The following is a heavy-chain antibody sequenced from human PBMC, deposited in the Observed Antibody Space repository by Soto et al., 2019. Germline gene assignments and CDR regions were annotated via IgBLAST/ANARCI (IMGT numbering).Heavy chain of an antibody. CDR3: ARDYAGCFDY. CDR2: IYYSGST. Sequence: QVQLQESGPGLVKPSQTLSLTCTVSGGSIRSGSYYWSWIRQHPGKGLEWIGYIYYSGSTYYNPSLKRRVSISVATSKHQCSLKLSSVTAADTAVYYCARDYAGCFDYWGQGTLVTVSS. V-gene: IGHV4-31*03. D-gene: IGHD3-16*01. CDR1: GGSIRSGSYY. J-gene: IGHJ4*02.